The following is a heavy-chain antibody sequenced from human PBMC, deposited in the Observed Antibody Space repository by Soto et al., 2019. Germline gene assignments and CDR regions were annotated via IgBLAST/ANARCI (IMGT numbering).Heavy chain of an antibody. CDR3: ARGNVVPLDY. CDR1: DGSLCGIGYD. Sequence: LSLTFPAPDGSLCGIGYDWRWMRQPPGKGLEWIGYIYHSGSTYYNPSLKSRVTISVDRSKNQYSLKLSSVTAADTAVYYCARGNVVPLDYWGQGTLVTVSS. J-gene: IGHJ4*02. D-gene: IGHD2-21*01. V-gene: IGHV4-30-2*01. CDR2: IYHSGST.